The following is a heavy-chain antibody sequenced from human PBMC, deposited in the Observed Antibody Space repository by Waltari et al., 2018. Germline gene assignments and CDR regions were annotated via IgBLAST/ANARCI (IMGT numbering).Heavy chain of an antibody. CDR2: IRYDVSNQ. V-gene: IGHV3-30*02. J-gene: IGHJ4*02. D-gene: IGHD3-22*01. Sequence: QVQLVESGGGVVQPGGSLRLSCAASGFTFSSYGMHWVSQAPGKGLDWVALIRYDVSNQYYADSVKGRFTISRDNSKITLYLQMNSLRAEDTAVYYCAKDSGYYYVLGYWGQGTLVTVSS. CDR1: GFTFSSYG. CDR3: AKDSGYYYVLGY.